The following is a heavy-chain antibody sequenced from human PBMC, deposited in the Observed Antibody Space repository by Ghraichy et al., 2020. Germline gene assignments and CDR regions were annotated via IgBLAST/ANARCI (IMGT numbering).Heavy chain of an antibody. J-gene: IGHJ6*02. V-gene: IGHV3-7*01. CDR2: IKQDGSEK. D-gene: IGHD3-16*02. CDR3: ARDLEDYVWGSYRYTGYYGMDV. Sequence: GGSLRLSCAASGFIFSGYWMSWVRQAPGKGPEWVANIKQDGSEKYYVDSVKGRFTISRDNAKNSLYLQMNSLRAEDTAVYYCARDLEDYVWGSYRYTGYYGMDVWGQGTTVTVSS. CDR1: GFIFSGYW.